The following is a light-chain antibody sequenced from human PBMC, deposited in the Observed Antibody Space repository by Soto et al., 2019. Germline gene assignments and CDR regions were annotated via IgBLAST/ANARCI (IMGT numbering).Light chain of an antibody. CDR2: NVY. CDR3: SAYAVSRTYV. J-gene: IGLJ1*01. Sequence: QSAMTQPASVSGSPGQSITISCTGTSSDVGAYNFVSWHQQHPGKAPKLMIYNVYDRPSGISYRFSGSKSGNTASLTISGLQGEDEADYYCSAYAVSRTYVFGIAPQVTVL. CDR1: SSDVGAYNF. V-gene: IGLV2-14*03.